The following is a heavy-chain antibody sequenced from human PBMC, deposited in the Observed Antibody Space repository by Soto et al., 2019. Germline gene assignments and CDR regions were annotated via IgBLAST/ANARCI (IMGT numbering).Heavy chain of an antibody. J-gene: IGHJ4*02. CDR1: GFTFSSYA. V-gene: IGHV3-30-3*01. CDR3: AREAEWEFDY. D-gene: IGHD1-26*01. Sequence: QVQLVESGGGVVQPGRSLRLSCAASGFTFSSYAMHWVRQAPGKGLEWVAVISYDGSNKYYADSVKGRFTISRDNSKNTLYLQMNSLRAEDTAVYYCAREAEWEFDYWGQGTLVTVSS. CDR2: ISYDGSNK.